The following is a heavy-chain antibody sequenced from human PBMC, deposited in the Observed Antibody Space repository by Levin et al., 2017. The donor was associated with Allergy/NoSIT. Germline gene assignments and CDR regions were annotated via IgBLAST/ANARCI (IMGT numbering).Heavy chain of an antibody. CDR3: AKDLGVGLLWFGEPEGLLDFDY. D-gene: IGHD3-10*01. J-gene: IGHJ4*02. CDR2: ISGSGGST. Sequence: GESLKISCAASGFTFSSYAMSWVRQAPGKGLEWVSAISGSGGSTYYADSVKGRFTISRDNSKNTLYLQMNSLRAEDTAVYYCAKDLGVGLLWFGEPEGLLDFDYWGQGTLVTVSS. V-gene: IGHV3-23*01. CDR1: GFTFSSYA.